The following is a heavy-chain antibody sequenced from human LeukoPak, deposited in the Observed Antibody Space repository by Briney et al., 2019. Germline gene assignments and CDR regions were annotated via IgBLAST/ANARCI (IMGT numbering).Heavy chain of an antibody. D-gene: IGHD3-10*01. CDR1: EFVFSDYY. Sequence: GGSLRLSCAASEFVFSDYYMSLIRQSPGKGLQWVSYISDSGSTIYYAYSVKGRFTISRDNVKNSLYLQMNGLRDEDTAVYYCAREMEGDYGSGTFFDLWGQGNMVTVSS. V-gene: IGHV3-11*01. J-gene: IGHJ4*02. CDR2: ISDSGSTI. CDR3: AREMEGDYGSGTFFDL.